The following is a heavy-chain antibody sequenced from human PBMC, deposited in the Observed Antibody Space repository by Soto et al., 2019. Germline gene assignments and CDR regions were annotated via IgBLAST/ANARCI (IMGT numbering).Heavy chain of an antibody. Sequence: EKIAWKASGDAFTRSGISWVRQAPGQGLEWMGWISAYNGKTNYAQKLQGRVTMTTDTSTSTAYMELRSLRSDDTAVYYCARDFLYLFQYVQNSFHSYY. CDR3: ARDFLYLFQYVQNSFHSYY. D-gene: IGHD1-1*01. J-gene: IGHJ6*03. CDR1: GDAFTRSG. CDR2: ISAYNGKT. V-gene: IGHV1-18*01.